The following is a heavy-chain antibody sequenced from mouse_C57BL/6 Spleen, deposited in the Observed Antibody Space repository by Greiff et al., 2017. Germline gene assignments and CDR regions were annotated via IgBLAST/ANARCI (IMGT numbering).Heavy chain of an antibody. V-gene: IGHV1-69*01. D-gene: IGHD1-2*01. CDR1: GYTFTSYW. CDR2: IDPSDSYT. CDR3: ARSLLRSAWFAY. J-gene: IGHJ3*01. Sequence: QVQLQQPGAELVMPGASVKLSCKASGYTFTSYWMHWVKQRPGQGLEWIGEIDPSDSYTNYNQKFKGKSTLTVDKSSSTAYMQLSSLTSEDSAVXYCARSLLRSAWFAYWGQGTLVTVSA.